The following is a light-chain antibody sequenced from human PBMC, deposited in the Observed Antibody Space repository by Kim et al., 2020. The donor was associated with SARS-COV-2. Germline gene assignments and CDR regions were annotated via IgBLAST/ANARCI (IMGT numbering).Light chain of an antibody. CDR1: SLRSYY. V-gene: IGLV3-19*01. CDR3: NSRDSSGNHVV. Sequence: ALGQTVRITCQGDSLRSYYASSYQQKPGQAPVLVIYGKNNRPSGIPDRFSGSSSGNTASLTITGAQAEDEADYYCNSRDSSGNHVVFGGGTKLTVL. CDR2: GKN. J-gene: IGLJ2*01.